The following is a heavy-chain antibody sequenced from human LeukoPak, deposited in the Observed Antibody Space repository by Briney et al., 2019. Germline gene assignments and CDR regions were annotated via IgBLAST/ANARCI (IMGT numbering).Heavy chain of an antibody. Sequence: PSETLSLTCTVSGGSISSYYWSWIRQPAGKGLEWIGRIYTSGSTNYNPSLKSRVTMSVDTSKNQFSLKLSSVTAADTAVYYCARVALXFGELTXXXDYWGQXXLVT. CDR2: IYTSGST. D-gene: IGHD3-10*01. V-gene: IGHV4-4*07. J-gene: IGHJ4*02. CDR3: ARVALXFGELTXXXDY. CDR1: GGSISSYY.